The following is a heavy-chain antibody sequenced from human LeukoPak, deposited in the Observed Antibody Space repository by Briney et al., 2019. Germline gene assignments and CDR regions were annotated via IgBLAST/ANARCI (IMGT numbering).Heavy chain of an antibody. Sequence: SETLSLTCTVSGGSISSYYWSWIRQPPGKGLEWIGYIYYSGSTNYNPSLKSRVTISVDTSKNQFSLKLSSVTAADTAVYYCARDRSYYYDGGSFDNWGQGTLVTVSS. V-gene: IGHV4-59*01. CDR2: IYYSGST. J-gene: IGHJ4*02. D-gene: IGHD3-10*02. CDR3: ARDRSYYYDGGSFDN. CDR1: GGSISSYY.